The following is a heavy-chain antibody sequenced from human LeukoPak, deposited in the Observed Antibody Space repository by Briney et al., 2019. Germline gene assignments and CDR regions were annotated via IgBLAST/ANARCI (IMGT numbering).Heavy chain of an antibody. CDR2: IYYSGST. J-gene: IGHJ6*03. CDR3: ASQLPREDNYYYYMDV. Sequence: SETLSLTCTVSGGSISSSSYYWGWIRQPPGKGLEWIGSIYYSGSTNYNPSLKSRVTISVDTSKNQFSLKLSSVTAADTAVYYCASQLPREDNYYYYMDVWGKGTTVTVSS. CDR1: GGSISSSSYY. V-gene: IGHV4-39*07. D-gene: IGHD2-2*01.